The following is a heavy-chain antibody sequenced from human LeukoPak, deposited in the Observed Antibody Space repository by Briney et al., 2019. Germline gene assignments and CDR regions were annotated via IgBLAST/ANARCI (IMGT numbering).Heavy chain of an antibody. V-gene: IGHV3-21*01. D-gene: IGHD6-13*01. J-gene: IGHJ4*02. CDR3: ARISSSWHYFDY. Sequence: GGSLRLSCATSAFTFSTYGMHWVRQAPGKGLEWVSSISSSSSYIYYADSVKGRFTISRHNAKNSLYLQMNSLRAEDTAVYYCARISSSWHYFDYWGQGTLVTVSS. CDR2: ISSSSSYI. CDR1: AFTFSTYG.